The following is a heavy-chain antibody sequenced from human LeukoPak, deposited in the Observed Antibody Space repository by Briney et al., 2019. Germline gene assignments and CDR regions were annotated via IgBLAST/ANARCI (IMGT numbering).Heavy chain of an antibody. V-gene: IGHV3-11*01. CDR2: ISSRGKTV. CDR1: GFTFSDYY. Sequence: GGSLRLSCAASGFTFSDYYMSWIRQAPDKGLEWVSYISSRGKTVHYVDSVKGRFTTSRDNAEMSLYLQMDSLRAEDTAIYFCARGRDGYKYWGPGTRVTVSS. CDR3: ARGRDGYKY. J-gene: IGHJ4*02. D-gene: IGHD5-24*01.